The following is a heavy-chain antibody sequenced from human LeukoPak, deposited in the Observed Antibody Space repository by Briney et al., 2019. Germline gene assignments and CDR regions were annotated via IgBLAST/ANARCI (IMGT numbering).Heavy chain of an antibody. V-gene: IGHV3-48*04. CDR3: ATVAGDCSCGRCYLLRFDY. D-gene: IGHD2-15*01. CDR2: ISSSSSTI. Sequence: GGSLRLSCTASGFTFSSYSMNWVRQAPGKGLEWVSYISSSSSTIYYADSVKGRFTISRDNAKNSLYLQMNSLRAEDTAVYYCATVAGDCSCGRCYLLRFDYWGQGTLVTVSS. J-gene: IGHJ4*02. CDR1: GFTFSSYS.